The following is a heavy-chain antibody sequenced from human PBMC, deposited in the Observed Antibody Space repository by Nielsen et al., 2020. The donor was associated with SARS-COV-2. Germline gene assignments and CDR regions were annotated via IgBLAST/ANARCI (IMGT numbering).Heavy chain of an antibody. J-gene: IGHJ4*02. Sequence: ASVKVFCKASGYTFTNNYMHWVRQAPGQGPEWMGLINPTNGGTTYAQKFLGRVTMTRDTSTSTVYMELSSLRSDDTAVYYCARDSSGTYRRVDYWGQGTLVTVSS. V-gene: IGHV1-46*01. D-gene: IGHD3-22*01. CDR2: INPTNGGT. CDR1: GYTFTNNY. CDR3: ARDSSGTYRRVDY.